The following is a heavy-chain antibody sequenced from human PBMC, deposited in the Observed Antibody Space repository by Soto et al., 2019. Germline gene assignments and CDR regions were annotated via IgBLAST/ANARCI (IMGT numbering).Heavy chain of an antibody. V-gene: IGHV3-48*01. D-gene: IGHD5-12*01. Sequence: EVQLVESGGALVQPGGSLRLSCAASGFTFSTYSMNWVRQAPGKGLEWVSSISSSSTIYYADSVKGRFTISRDNAQNSLWLDMHSLRAEDRAGYDCARGRGRGGTFDYWGQGTLVTVSS. CDR2: ISSSSTI. CDR3: ARGRGRGGTFDY. J-gene: IGHJ4*02. CDR1: GFTFSTYS.